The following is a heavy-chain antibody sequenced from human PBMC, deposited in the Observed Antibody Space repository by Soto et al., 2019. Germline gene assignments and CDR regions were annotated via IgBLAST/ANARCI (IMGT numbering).Heavy chain of an antibody. CDR3: AKEGYDYWSGYSVPYFDY. Sequence: ASVKVSCKASGGTFSSYAISWVRQAPGQGLEWMGGIIPIFGTANYAQKFQGRVTITADESTSTAYMELSSLRSEDTAVYYCAKEGYDYWSGYSVPYFDYWGQGTLVTVSS. D-gene: IGHD3-3*01. CDR1: GGTFSSYA. J-gene: IGHJ4*02. V-gene: IGHV1-69*13. CDR2: IIPIFGTA.